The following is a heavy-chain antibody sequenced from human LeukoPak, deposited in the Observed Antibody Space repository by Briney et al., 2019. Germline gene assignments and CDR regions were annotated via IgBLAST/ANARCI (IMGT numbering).Heavy chain of an antibody. CDR1: GGSISSSSFS. Sequence: KPSETLSLTCTVSGGSISSSSFSWGWIRQPPGKGLEWIGSISYSGFTYNNPSLKSRVTISVDTSKNQFSLQLNSVTAADTAVYYCARHWPTGRRLGYWGQGTLVTVSS. J-gene: IGHJ4*02. CDR2: ISYSGFT. D-gene: IGHD3-10*01. CDR3: ARHWPTGRRLGY. V-gene: IGHV4-39*01.